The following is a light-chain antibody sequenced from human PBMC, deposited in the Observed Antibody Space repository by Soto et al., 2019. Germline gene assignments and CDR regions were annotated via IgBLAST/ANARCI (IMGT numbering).Light chain of an antibody. V-gene: IGKV3-15*01. CDR1: QSVSGN. Sequence: EIVLTQSPATLSVSPGEGATLSCRASQSVSGNLAWYQQKPGQAPRLLIYGTSTRATGIPARFSGGGSGTDFTLTISSLQSEDFAIYYCQQYNQWPLYTFGQGTKVDIK. CDR3: QQYNQWPLYT. CDR2: GTS. J-gene: IGKJ2*01.